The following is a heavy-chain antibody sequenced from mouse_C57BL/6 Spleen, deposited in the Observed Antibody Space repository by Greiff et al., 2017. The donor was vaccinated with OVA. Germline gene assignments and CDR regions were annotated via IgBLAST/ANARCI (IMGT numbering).Heavy chain of an antibody. CDR3: ARSDHYYGSSYGYFDV. CDR1: GYTFTSYW. Sequence: QVQLQQPGAELVKPGASVKLSCKASGYTFTSYWMQWVKQRPGQGLEWIGEIDPFDSYTNYNQKFKGKATLTVDTSSSTAYMQLSSLTSEDSAVYYCARSDHYYGSSYGYFDVWGTGTTVTVSS. CDR2: IDPFDSYT. D-gene: IGHD1-1*01. V-gene: IGHV1-50*01. J-gene: IGHJ1*03.